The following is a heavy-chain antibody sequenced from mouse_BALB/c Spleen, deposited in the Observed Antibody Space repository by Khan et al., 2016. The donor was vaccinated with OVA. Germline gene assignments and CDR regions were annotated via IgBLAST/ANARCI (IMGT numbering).Heavy chain of an antibody. V-gene: IGHV9-4*02. J-gene: IGHJ4*01. D-gene: IGHD2-12*01. Sequence: QVQLQQSGPELKKPGETVRISCKASGYTFTTAGIQWVQKMPGKGLKWIGWINTHSGVPTYAEDFKGRFAFSLEISVSTAYLQITNLKYEDTATTFCAVGGADCYRKDGGAMEYWGQGTAVTVSS. CDR3: AVGGADCYRKDGGAMEY. CDR2: INTHSGVP. CDR1: GYTFTTAG.